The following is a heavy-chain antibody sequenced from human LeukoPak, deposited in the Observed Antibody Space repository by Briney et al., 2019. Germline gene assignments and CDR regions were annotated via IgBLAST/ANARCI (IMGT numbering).Heavy chain of an antibody. CDR2: MNPSGGST. Sequence: EASVKVSCKASGYTFTSYYMHWVRQAPGQALEWMGIMNPSGGSTSYAQKFQGRVTMTRDTSTSTVYMELSSLRSEDTAVYYCARDLPGGSAGAHDAFDIWGQGTMVTVSS. D-gene: IGHD1-26*01. V-gene: IGHV1-46*01. J-gene: IGHJ3*02. CDR3: ARDLPGGSAGAHDAFDI. CDR1: GYTFTSYY.